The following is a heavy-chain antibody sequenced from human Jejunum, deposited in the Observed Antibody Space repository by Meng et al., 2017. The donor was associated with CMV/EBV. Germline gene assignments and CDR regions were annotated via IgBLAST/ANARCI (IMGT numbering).Heavy chain of an antibody. V-gene: IGHV4-61*08. CDR1: GGSISSGDNY. CDR2: IYYTGTT. J-gene: IGHJ5*01. Sequence: QVQLQESGPGLVKPSQTLSLTCTVSGGSISSGDNYWSWIRQPPGKGLEWIGYIYYTGTTNYNPSLKSRVTISLDTSKNQFSLKLTSMTAADTAVYYCARGAGWYAFWGQGTLVTVSS. CDR3: ARGAGWYAF.